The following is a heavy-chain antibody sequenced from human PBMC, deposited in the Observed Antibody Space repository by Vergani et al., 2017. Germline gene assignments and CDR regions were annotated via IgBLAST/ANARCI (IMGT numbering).Heavy chain of an antibody. J-gene: IGHJ3*01. D-gene: IGHD5-12*01. CDR2: ISWNSGAV. V-gene: IGHV3-9*01. Sequence: EVDLVESGGGLEQPGGSLRLSCEASGITFWKFGMHWVRQGPGKGLEWVSGISWNSGAVDYADSVRGRFTISRDNAKNSLFLEMNSLRFEDTAVYFCTKGSVYYHDSAGHGYDPYTGFDLWGQGTLVTVSS. CDR3: TKGSVYYHDSAGHGYDPYTGFDL. CDR1: GITFWKFG.